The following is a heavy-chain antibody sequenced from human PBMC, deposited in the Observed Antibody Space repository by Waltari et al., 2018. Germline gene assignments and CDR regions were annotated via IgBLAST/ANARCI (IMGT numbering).Heavy chain of an antibody. D-gene: IGHD3-3*01. V-gene: IGHV3-21*06. Sequence: EVQLVESGGGLVKPGGSLRLSCAASGFAFSNYNINWVRQAPGKGLEWVSSISGSGTYIYYSDSVKGRFTISRDNAKNSLFLQMNSLRAEDTAVYYCARENLGVIIFHYYFMDVWGKGTTVTISS. CDR1: GFAFSNYN. CDR3: ARENLGVIIFHYYFMDV. J-gene: IGHJ6*03. CDR2: ISGSGTYI.